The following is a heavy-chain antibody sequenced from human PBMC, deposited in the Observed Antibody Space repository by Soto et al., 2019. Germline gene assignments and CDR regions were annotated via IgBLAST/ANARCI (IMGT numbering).Heavy chain of an antibody. CDR2: VSFDGSNK. CDR3: ARDQTGITTAGGGRMDR. CDR1: GFTFSTHA. Sequence: QVQLVESGGGVVQPGRSLRLSCAASGFTFSTHAMHWVRQAPGKGLECVAIVSFDGSNKYYADSVKGRLTISRDNSKNTLYLQMSGLTPEDTAFYYCARDQTGITTAGGGRMDRWVQGTLVTVSS. D-gene: IGHD6-13*01. V-gene: IGHV3-30-3*01. J-gene: IGHJ5*02.